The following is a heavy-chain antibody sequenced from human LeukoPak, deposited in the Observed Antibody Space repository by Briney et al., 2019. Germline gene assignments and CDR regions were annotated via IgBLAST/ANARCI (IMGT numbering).Heavy chain of an antibody. CDR1: GFTFSSYA. CDR2: FSGSGYNT. V-gene: IGHV3-23*01. D-gene: IGHD6-19*01. Sequence: GGSLRLSCAASGFTFSSYAMSWVRQAPGKGLEWVSWVSTFSGSGYNTYYADSVKGRFTISRDNSKNTLYLQMNSLRAEDTAVYYCAKVRVDSGWYGGYYFDYWGQGTLVTVSS. CDR3: AKVRVDSGWYGGYYFDY. J-gene: IGHJ4*02.